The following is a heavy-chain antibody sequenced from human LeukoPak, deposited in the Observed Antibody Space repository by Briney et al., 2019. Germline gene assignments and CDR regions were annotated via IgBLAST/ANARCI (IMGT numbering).Heavy chain of an antibody. D-gene: IGHD3-10*01. Sequence: PSETLSLTCTVSGGSISRYYWNWIRQPPGKGLEWIGYIYYSGTTNYNPSLKSRVTISVDTSKNQFSLKLNSVTAADTAVYYCARVALWFGELLPDYWGQGTLVTVSS. CDR3: ARVALWFGELLPDY. CDR2: IYYSGTT. CDR1: GGSISRYY. V-gene: IGHV4-59*01. J-gene: IGHJ4*02.